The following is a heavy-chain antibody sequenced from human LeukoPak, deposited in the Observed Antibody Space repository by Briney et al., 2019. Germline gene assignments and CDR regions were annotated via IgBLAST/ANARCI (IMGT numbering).Heavy chain of an antibody. V-gene: IGHV3-15*01. D-gene: IGHD5-24*01. CDR1: GFTFSDAW. CDR2: IRSKTAGGTT. CDR3: TTGGYSYHYLYVN. J-gene: IGHJ4*02. Sequence: GGSLRLSCAASGFTFSDAWMTWVRQVPGRGLEWVGHIRSKTAGGTTDYAAPVKGRFTILRDDSKNTLYLRMNSLKTEDTGMYYCTTGGYSYHYLYVNWGQGTLVSVSS.